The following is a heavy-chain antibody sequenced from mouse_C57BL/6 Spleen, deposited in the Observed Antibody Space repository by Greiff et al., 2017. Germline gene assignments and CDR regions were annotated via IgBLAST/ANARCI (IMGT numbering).Heavy chain of an antibody. J-gene: IGHJ4*01. CDR3: ARHGSSRYVAKGY. CDR2: IAPNSGGT. V-gene: IGHV1-72*01. D-gene: IGHD1-1*01. Sequence: QVQLQQPGAELVKPGASVKLSCKASGYTFTSYWMHWVKQRPGRGLEWIGRIAPNSGGTKYNEKFKSKATLTVDKPASTAYMQLSSLTSEDSAVSYCARHGSSRYVAKGYWGQGASVTVSS. CDR1: GYTFTSYW.